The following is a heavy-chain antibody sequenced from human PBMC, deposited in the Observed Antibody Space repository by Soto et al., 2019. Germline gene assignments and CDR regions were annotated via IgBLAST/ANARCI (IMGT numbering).Heavy chain of an antibody. CDR2: TDPSDSST. Sequence: XESLKISREGCVYTFYNYHVTWVRQVPGKGLEWMGKTDPSDSSTNYNSAFEGHVTISLDKSVTTAYLQWSSLKASDTAIYYCARLGHDYSNSGMDVWGQGTTVTVSS. D-gene: IGHD4-4*01. CDR3: ARLGHDYSNSGMDV. V-gene: IGHV5-10-1*01. CDR1: VYTFYNYH. J-gene: IGHJ6*02.